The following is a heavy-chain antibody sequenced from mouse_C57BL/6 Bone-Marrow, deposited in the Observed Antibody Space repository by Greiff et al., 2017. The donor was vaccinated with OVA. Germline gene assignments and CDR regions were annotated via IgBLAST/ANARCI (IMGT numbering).Heavy chain of an antibody. Sequence: EVQLVESGGGLVQPGGSLKLSCAASGFTFSDYYMYWVRQTPEKRLEWVAYISNGGGSTYYPDTVKGRFTISRDNAKNTLYLQMSRLKSEDTAMYYCARIYPYWGQGTLVTVSA. D-gene: IGHD2-3*01. V-gene: IGHV5-12*01. CDR2: ISNGGGST. CDR3: ARIYPY. J-gene: IGHJ3*01. CDR1: GFTFSDYY.